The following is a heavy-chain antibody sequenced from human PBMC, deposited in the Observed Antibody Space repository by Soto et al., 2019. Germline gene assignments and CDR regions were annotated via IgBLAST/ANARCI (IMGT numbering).Heavy chain of an antibody. Sequence: EVLLVESGGGLGKPGGSLRLSCAASRFNLSHPWMTWVRQAAGKGLEWVGHIKSKIDGGTADYAAPVKGRFTISRDDSKNMVYLQMNSLKTEDTAVYYCTTGIYYDLLTGHHNVAYWGQGTLVTVSS. V-gene: IGHV3-15*01. CDR3: TTGIYYDLLTGHHNVAY. D-gene: IGHD3-9*01. CDR2: IKSKIDGGTA. CDR1: RFNLSHPW. J-gene: IGHJ4*02.